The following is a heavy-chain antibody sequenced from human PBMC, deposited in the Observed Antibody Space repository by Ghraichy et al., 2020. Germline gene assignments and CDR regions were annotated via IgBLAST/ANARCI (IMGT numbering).Heavy chain of an antibody. CDR3: TKTSRWYLLDY. V-gene: IGHV4-59*01. J-gene: IGHJ4*02. CDR2: ISYSGST. Sequence: GSLRLSCIVSGASISSFYWSWVRQPPGKGLEWIGYISYSGSTSYNPSLRSRVTISLDTSKNQFSLNLSFVTTADTAMYYCTKTSRWYLLDYWGQGALVTVSS. CDR1: GASISSFY. D-gene: IGHD6-13*01.